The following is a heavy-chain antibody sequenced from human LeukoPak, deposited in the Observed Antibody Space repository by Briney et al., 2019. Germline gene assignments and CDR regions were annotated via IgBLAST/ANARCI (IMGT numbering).Heavy chain of an antibody. J-gene: IGHJ4*02. Sequence: GGSLRLSCAASGFTFSSYWMSWVRQAPGKGLEWVANIKQDGSDKYYVDSVKGRFTISRDNAKNPLYLQLNSLRAEDTAVYYCARARAFISYWGQGTLVTVSS. CDR3: ARARAFISY. CDR1: GFTFSSYW. V-gene: IGHV3-7*01. D-gene: IGHD3-10*01. CDR2: IKQDGSDK.